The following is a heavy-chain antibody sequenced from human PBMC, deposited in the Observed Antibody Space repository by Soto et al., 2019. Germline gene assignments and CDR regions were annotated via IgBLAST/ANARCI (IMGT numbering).Heavy chain of an antibody. CDR3: AKDSIPYSSSYDLDH. CDR2: MTATGVSI. Sequence: EVQLLESGGGLVQPGGSLRLSCVASGFSFSGYAMSWVRQAPGKGLVWVSSMTATGVSIYYADSVRGRFTISRDNSKNTLYLQMSSLRAEDTATYHCAKDSIPYSSSYDLDHWGRGALVTVSS. CDR1: GFSFSGYA. V-gene: IGHV3-23*01. D-gene: IGHD6-13*01. J-gene: IGHJ4*02.